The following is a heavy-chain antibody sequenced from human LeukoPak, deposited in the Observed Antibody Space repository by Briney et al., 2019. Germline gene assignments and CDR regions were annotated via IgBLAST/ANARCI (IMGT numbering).Heavy chain of an antibody. V-gene: IGHV3-23*01. J-gene: IGHJ4*02. Sequence: GGSLRLSCTASGFTFSSYAMSWVRQAPGKGLEWVSFTSANGGATYYSNSVKGRFTTSRDNSRNTLYLQMNSLRAEDTAVYYCEKDRPKYYGSNGHYYRRDGDYWGQGTLVTVSS. CDR2: TSANGGAT. CDR1: GFTFSSYA. D-gene: IGHD3-22*01. CDR3: EKDRPKYYGSNGHYYRRDGDY.